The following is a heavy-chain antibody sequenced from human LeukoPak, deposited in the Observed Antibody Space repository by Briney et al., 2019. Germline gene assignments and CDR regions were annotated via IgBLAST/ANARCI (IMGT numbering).Heavy chain of an antibody. CDR1: GGSLTSYC. CDR3: ARSGGWSWFDP. D-gene: IGHD1-14*01. CDR2: ICTDGRV. V-gene: IGHV4-4*07. J-gene: IGHJ5*02. Sequence: PSETLSLSCSVSGGSLTSYCWAWIRQSAPKGLQWIGRICTDGRVNYTPSLKSRVTMSVDTSRSQFSLNLISVTAEDTAVYYCARSGGWSWFDPWGQGTRVTVSS.